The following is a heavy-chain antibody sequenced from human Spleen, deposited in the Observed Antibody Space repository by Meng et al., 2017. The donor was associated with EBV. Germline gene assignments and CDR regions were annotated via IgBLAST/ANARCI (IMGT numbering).Heavy chain of an antibody. Sequence: VQLQESAPGLAKPSGTLSLMCTVSGDSISNNNWWSWVRQTPGKGLEWIAEIYHGGSTNYNPSLKSRVTISIDKSKNQFSLRLSSVTAADTAVYFCARTESLAVAGSLGYWGQGTLVTVSS. D-gene: IGHD6-19*01. CDR2: IYHGGST. CDR3: ARTESLAVAGSLGY. V-gene: IGHV4-4*02. CDR1: GDSISNNNW. J-gene: IGHJ4*02.